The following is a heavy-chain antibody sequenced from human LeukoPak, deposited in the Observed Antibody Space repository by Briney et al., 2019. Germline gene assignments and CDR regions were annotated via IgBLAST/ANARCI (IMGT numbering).Heavy chain of an antibody. D-gene: IGHD6-19*01. V-gene: IGHV4-59*01. CDR2: IYYSGST. CDR3: ARSPSIAVAGRRKNYYYYYMDV. CDR1: GGSISSYY. J-gene: IGHJ6*03. Sequence: SETLSLTCTVSGGSISSYYWSWIRQPPGKGLEWIGYIYYSGSTNYNPSLKSRVTISVDTSKNQFSLKLSSVTAADTAVYYCARSPSIAVAGRRKNYYYYYMDVWGKGTTVTVSS.